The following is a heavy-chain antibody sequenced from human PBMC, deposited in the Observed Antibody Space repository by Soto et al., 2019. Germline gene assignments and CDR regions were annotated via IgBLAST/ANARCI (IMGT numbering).Heavy chain of an antibody. CDR2: ISWNSGSI. Sequence: QLGGSLRLSCAASGFTFDDYAMHWVRQAPGKGLEWVSGISWNSGSIGYADSVKGRFTISRDNAKNSLYLQMNSLRAEDTALYYCAKDGLSYGDYFDYWGQGTLVTVSS. CDR1: GFTFDDYA. J-gene: IGHJ4*02. CDR3: AKDGLSYGDYFDY. D-gene: IGHD4-17*01. V-gene: IGHV3-9*01.